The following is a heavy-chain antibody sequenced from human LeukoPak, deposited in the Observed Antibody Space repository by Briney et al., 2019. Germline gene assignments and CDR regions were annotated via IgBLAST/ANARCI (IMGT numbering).Heavy chain of an antibody. CDR1: GFTFSSYW. V-gene: IGHV3-74*01. CDR3: ARGGGPIGRFLEWLSPTLNWFDP. D-gene: IGHD3-3*01. Sequence: GSLRLFCAASGFTFSSYWMHWVRQAPGKGLVWVSRINIGGGRTSYADSVKGRFTISRANAKNTLYLQMNSLRAEDTAVYYCARGGGPIGRFLEWLSPTLNWFDPWGQGTLVSASS. CDR2: INIGGGRT. J-gene: IGHJ5*02.